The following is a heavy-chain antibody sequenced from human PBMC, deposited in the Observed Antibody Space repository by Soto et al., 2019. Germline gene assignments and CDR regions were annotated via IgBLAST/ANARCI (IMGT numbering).Heavy chain of an antibody. D-gene: IGHD3-3*01. V-gene: IGHV3-7*03. Sequence: GGSLRLSCAASGFDFNNYWMSWVRQAPGKGPEWVASIKYDGSEKYYVDSVKGRFTVSRDNAKNSLSMHLNSLRADDTAVYYCVRDVGPITIFGEALSGYFDSWGQGTLVTVSS. J-gene: IGHJ4*02. CDR1: GFDFNNYW. CDR3: VRDVGPITIFGEALSGYFDS. CDR2: IKYDGSEK.